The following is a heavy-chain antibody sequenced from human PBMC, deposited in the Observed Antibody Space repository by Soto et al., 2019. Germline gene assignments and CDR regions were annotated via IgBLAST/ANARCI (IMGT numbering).Heavy chain of an antibody. Sequence: QVQLVQSGTEVKKPGASVKVSCKASGYTMTAYYIHWVRQAPGQGLEWMGWIDPRNGGTVYAQKFQGRVTMTRDTSISTVYMDLSGLGSDDTALYFCARDDYGIYPYWGQGSLVSVSS. CDR3: ARDDYGIYPY. V-gene: IGHV1-2*02. D-gene: IGHD1-26*01. J-gene: IGHJ4*02. CDR2: IDPRNGGT. CDR1: GYTMTAYY.